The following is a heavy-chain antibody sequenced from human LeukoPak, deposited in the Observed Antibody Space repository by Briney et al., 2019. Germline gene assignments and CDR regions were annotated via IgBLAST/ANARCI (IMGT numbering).Heavy chain of an antibody. J-gene: IGHJ4*02. Sequence: GGSLRLSCVASGFTFSNYAMSWVRQAPGKGLEWVSAISGSGGSTYYADSVKGRFTTSRDNSKNMLYLQMSSLRAEDTAVYYCAKDVDGTTGYWGQGTLVTVSS. V-gene: IGHV3-23*01. D-gene: IGHD1-1*01. CDR2: ISGSGGST. CDR1: GFTFSNYA. CDR3: AKDVDGTTGY.